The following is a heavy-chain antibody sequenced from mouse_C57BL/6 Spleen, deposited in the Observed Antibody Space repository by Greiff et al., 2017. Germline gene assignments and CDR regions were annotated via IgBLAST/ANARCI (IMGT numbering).Heavy chain of an antibody. V-gene: IGHV1-9*01. D-gene: IGHD3-2*02. CDR2: ILPGSGST. CDR1: GYTFTGYW. J-gene: IGHJ2*01. CDR3: ARWAAQATSNY. Sequence: QVQLQQSGAELMKPGASVKLSCKATGYTFTGYWIEWVKQRPGHGLEWIGEILPGSGSTTYNEKFKGKATFTADTSSNTAYMQLSSLTTEDSAIYYCARWAAQATSNYWGQGTTLTVSS.